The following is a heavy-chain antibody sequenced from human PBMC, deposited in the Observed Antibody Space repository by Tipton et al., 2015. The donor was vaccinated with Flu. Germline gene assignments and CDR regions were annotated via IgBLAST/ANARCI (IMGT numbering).Heavy chain of an antibody. CDR1: GGPLSSFY. Sequence: TLSLTCTVSGGPLSSFYWNWIRQPAGKGLEWVGRIYSSGSASYNPSLKSRVTMSVDTSKNQFSLNLTSVTAADTAVYYCARDRYDILTGSFSWFDPRGQGTLVTVSS. J-gene: IGHJ5*02. D-gene: IGHD3-9*01. CDR2: IYSSGSA. V-gene: IGHV4-4*07. CDR3: ARDRYDILTGSFSWFDP.